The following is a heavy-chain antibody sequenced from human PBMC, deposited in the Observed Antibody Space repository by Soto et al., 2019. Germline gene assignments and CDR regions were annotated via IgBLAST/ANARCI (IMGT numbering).Heavy chain of an antibody. CDR3: ARRIPTASIFDY. CDR2: IYYNGNT. CDR1: GGSINSGGYY. Sequence: SETLSLTCTVSGGSINSGGYYWSWIRQHPGKGLERIGYIYYNGNTYYNPYLQSRLTISPDTPKNQFSLKWNSVTAAGTGMYNRARRIPTASIFDYWGHGSLVPVAS. V-gene: IGHV4-31*03. D-gene: IGHD3-3*02. J-gene: IGHJ4*01.